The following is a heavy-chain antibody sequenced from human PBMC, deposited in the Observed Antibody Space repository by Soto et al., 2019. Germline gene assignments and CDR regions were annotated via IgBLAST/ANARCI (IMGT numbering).Heavy chain of an antibody. V-gene: IGHV1-69*12. CDR3: ARDRYSSGWYIY. CDR2: IIPIFGTA. D-gene: IGHD6-19*01. CDR1: GGTFSSYA. Sequence: QVQLVQSGAEVKKPGSSVKVSCKASGGTFSSYAISWVRQAPGQGLEWMGGIIPIFGTANYAQKFQGRVKINGDESTSTAYMDLSSLRSEDTAVYYCARDRYSSGWYIYWGQGTLVTVSS. J-gene: IGHJ4*02.